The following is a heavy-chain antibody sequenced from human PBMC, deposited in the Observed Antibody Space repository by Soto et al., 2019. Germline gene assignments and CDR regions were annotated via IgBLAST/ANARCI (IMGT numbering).Heavy chain of an antibody. J-gene: IGHJ4*02. V-gene: IGHV3-7*03. CDR3: ARGPSYSDYSNDWFFDA. D-gene: IGHD3-9*01. Sequence: PGGSLRLSCAASGFTFSCYWMTWVRQAPGKGLEWVADIKNDGTEKYYVDSVKGRFTISRDNDKKSVYLQMNGLTVEDTAVYRCARGPSYSDYSNDWFFDAWGQGAMVTVSS. CDR2: IKNDGTEK. CDR1: GFTFSCYW.